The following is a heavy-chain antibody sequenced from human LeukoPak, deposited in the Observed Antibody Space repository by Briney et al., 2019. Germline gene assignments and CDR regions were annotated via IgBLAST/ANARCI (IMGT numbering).Heavy chain of an antibody. CDR1: GGSISGYY. D-gene: IGHD3-22*01. CDR3: ARGSAGYYDSSGYYNYWYFDL. CDR2: IHYSGST. Sequence: SETLSLTCTVSGGSISGYYWSWLRQPPGKGLEWIGYIHYSGSTNYNPSPKSRVTISLDTSKRQFFLRLSSVTAADTAIYYCARGSAGYYDSSGYYNYWYFDLWGRGTLVTVSS. V-gene: IGHV4-59*08. J-gene: IGHJ2*01.